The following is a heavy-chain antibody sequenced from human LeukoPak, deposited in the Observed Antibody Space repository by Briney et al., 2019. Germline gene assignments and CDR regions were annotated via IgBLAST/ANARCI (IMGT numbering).Heavy chain of an antibody. CDR1: GFTFSNYG. V-gene: IGHV3-23*01. J-gene: IGHJ4*02. Sequence: GGSLRLSCAASGFTFSNYGMSWVRQAPGKGLEWVSLISGIGDSRNYADSVKGRFTISRDNSKNTLYLQMNSLRAEDTAIYYCARRDDYAWRSYRKDDWGQGTLVTVSS. CDR3: ARRDDYAWRSYRKDD. CDR2: ISGIGDSR. D-gene: IGHD3-16*02.